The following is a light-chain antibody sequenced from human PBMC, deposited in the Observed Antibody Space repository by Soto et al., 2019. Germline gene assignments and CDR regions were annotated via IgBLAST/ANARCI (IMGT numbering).Light chain of an antibody. J-gene: IGLJ3*02. Sequence: QAVVTQEPSLTVSPGWTVTLTCASSTGAVTSGYYPNWFQQKPGQAPRALIYSISNKHSWTPARFSGSLLGGKAALTLSGVQPEDEAEYYCLLYYGGAQVFGGGTKVTVL. CDR1: TGAVTSGYY. V-gene: IGLV7-43*01. CDR3: LLYYGGAQV. CDR2: SIS.